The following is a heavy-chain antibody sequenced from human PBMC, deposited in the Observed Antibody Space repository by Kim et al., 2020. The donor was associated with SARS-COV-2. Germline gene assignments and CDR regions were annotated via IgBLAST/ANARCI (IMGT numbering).Heavy chain of an antibody. V-gene: IGHV5-51*01. D-gene: IGHD3-10*01. J-gene: IGHJ4*02. CDR3: GRRNYGSGSYSFDY. Sequence: YSPPLQGQVTISVDKSINTAFLQWNSLEATDTAMYYCGRRNYGSGSYSFDYWGQGTLVTVSS.